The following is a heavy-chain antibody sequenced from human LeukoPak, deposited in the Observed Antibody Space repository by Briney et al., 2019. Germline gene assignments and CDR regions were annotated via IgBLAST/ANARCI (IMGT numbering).Heavy chain of an antibody. CDR3: ARATARDYMDV. CDR1: GFTFSSYW. J-gene: IGHJ6*03. CDR2: IKQDGSEK. Sequence: GGSLRLSCAASGFTFSSYWMSWVRQAPGKGLEWVANIKQDGSEKYYVDSVKGRFTISRDNAKNSLYLRMNSLRAEDTAVYYCARATARDYMDVWGKGTTVTVSS. D-gene: IGHD5-18*01. V-gene: IGHV3-7*01.